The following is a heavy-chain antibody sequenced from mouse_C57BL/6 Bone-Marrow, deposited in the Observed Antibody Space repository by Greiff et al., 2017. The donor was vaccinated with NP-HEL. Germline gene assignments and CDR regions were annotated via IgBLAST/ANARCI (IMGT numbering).Heavy chain of an antibody. D-gene: IGHD2-4*01. CDR1: GYTFTDYY. CDR3: ARATYYDYDGAMDF. J-gene: IGHJ4*01. CDR2: INPNNGGN. Sequence: VQLQQSGPELVKPGASVKISCKASGYTFTDYYMNWVKQSHGKSLEWIGDINPNNGGNCYNQKFKGKATLTVDKSSSTAYMELRRLTSEDSAVYYCARATYYDYDGAMDFWGQGTSVTVSS. V-gene: IGHV1-26*01.